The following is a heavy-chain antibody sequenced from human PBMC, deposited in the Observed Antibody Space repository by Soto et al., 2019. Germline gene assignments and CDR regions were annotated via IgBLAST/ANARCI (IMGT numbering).Heavy chain of an antibody. J-gene: IGHJ6*02. V-gene: IGHV6-1*01. Sequence: SQTLSLTCAISGDSVSRDTGAWNWIRQSPSRGLEWLGRTYYRSKWFNDYALSVKSRMTINPDTSENQFSLQLNSVTPEDTAVYYCSRDRAEAGTYYYGMDVWGQGTTVTVSS. D-gene: IGHD6-19*01. CDR2: TYYRSKWFN. CDR3: SRDRAEAGTYYYGMDV. CDR1: GDSVSRDTGA.